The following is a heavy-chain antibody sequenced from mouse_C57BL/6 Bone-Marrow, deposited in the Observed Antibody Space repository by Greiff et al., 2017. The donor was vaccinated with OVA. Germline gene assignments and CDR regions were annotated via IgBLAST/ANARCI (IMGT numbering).Heavy chain of an antibody. V-gene: IGHV1-50*01. J-gene: IGHJ3*01. Sequence: QVQLQQPGAELVKPGASVKLSCKASGYTFTSYWMQWVKQRPGQGLEWIGEIDPSDSYTNYNQKFKGKATLTVDTSSITAYMQLSSLTSEDSAVYYCAVLDPYWGQGTLVTVSA. CDR2: IDPSDSYT. CDR3: AVLDPY. CDR1: GYTFTSYW.